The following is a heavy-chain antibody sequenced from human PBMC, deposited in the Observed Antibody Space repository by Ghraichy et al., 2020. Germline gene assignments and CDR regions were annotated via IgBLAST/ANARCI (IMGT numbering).Heavy chain of an antibody. CDR1: GFTFSGYN. CDR3: ARAQRVGTGYSSGWSGLVAFDI. V-gene: IGHV3-48*01. Sequence: GGSLRLSCVGSGFTFSGYNMNWVRQSPGKGLEWVSYISSGSKAIFYADSVKGRFTISRDNAQNSLYLQMNSLRAEDTAVYYCARAQRVGTGYSSGWSGLVAFDIWGQGTMVTVSS. CDR2: ISSGSKAI. D-gene: IGHD6-19*01. J-gene: IGHJ3*02.